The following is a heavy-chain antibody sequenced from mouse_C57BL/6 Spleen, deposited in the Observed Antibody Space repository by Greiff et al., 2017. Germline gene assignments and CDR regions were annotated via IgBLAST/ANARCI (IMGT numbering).Heavy chain of an antibody. J-gene: IGHJ4*01. D-gene: IGHD2-10*01. Sequence: QVQLKESGPGLVAPSQSLSITCTVSGFSLTSYGVDWVRQSPGKGLEWLGVIWGVGSTNYNSALKSRLSISKDNSKSQVFLKMNSLQTDDTAMYYCAIPYYGNSYAMDYWGQGTSVTVSS. CDR3: AIPYYGNSYAMDY. CDR1: GFSLTSYG. V-gene: IGHV2-6*01. CDR2: IWGVGST.